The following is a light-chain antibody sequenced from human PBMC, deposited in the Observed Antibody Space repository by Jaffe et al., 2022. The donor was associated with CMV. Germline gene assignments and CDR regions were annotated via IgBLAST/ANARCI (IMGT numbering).Light chain of an antibody. CDR3: CSFAGSSSYV. V-gene: IGLV2-23*02. CDR1: SSDVGTYNL. CDR2: AVT. Sequence: QSALTQPASVSGSPGQSITISCTGTSSDVGTYNLVSWYQQYPGKAPKLMIYAVTKRPSGISDRFSGSKSANTASLTISGLQAEDEADYYCCSFAGSSSYVFGTGTKVTV. J-gene: IGLJ1*01.